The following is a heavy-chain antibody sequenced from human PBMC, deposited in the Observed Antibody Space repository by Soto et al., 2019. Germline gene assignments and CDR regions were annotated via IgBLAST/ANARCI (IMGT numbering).Heavy chain of an antibody. D-gene: IGHD6-19*01. CDR2: IKYDGSEI. Sequence: QVQVVESGGGVVQPGRSLRLSCAASGFTLSCCGMHWVRHAPGKGLEWVGVIKYDGSEIHYGDSVKGRFTISRDSSENTVYLQMNSLRVEDSAVYYCAKEQSSGFYRVVDYWGQGTLVTVSP. CDR3: AKEQSSGFYRVVDY. V-gene: IGHV3-30*18. CDR1: GFTLSCCG. J-gene: IGHJ4*02.